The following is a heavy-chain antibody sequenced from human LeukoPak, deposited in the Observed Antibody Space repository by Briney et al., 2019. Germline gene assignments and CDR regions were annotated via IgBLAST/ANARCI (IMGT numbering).Heavy chain of an antibody. V-gene: IGHV3-23*01. J-gene: IGHJ4*02. CDR2: ISGSGGST. CDR1: GFTFSSYA. Sequence: GGSLRLSCAASGFTFSSYAMSWVRQAPGRGLEWVSAISGSGGSTYYADSVKGRFTISRDNSKNTLYLQMNSLRAEDTAVYYCAKVSKQLELPAEANFDYWGQGTLVTVSS. CDR3: AKVSKQLELPAEANFDY. D-gene: IGHD1-1*01.